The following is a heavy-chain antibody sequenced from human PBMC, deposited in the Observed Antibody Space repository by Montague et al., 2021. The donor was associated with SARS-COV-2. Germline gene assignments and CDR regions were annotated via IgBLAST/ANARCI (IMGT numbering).Heavy chain of an antibody. J-gene: IGHJ4*02. CDR2: SDWDDDK. V-gene: IGHV2-70*01. Sequence: PALVKPTQTLTLTCTFSGFSLSTSGMCVSWIRQPPGKALEWLALSDWDDDKYYSTSLKTRLTISKDTSKNQVVLTMTNMDSVDTATYYCARIGSSSWPAFDYWGQGTLVTVSS. CDR1: GFSLSTSGMC. CDR3: ARIGSSSWPAFDY. D-gene: IGHD6-13*01.